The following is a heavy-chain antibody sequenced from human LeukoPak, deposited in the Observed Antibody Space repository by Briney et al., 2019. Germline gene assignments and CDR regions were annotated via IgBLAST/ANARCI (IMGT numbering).Heavy chain of an antibody. CDR1: GGSISSSTYY. CDR3: ARELSGGDPSGFDY. D-gene: IGHD2-21*02. CDR2: IYHSGST. V-gene: IGHV4-39*07. Sequence: SETLSLTCAVSGGSISSSTYYWAWIRQPPGKGLEWIGSIYHSGSTYYNPSLKSRVTISVDTSKNQFSLKLSSVTAADTAVYYCARELSGGDPSGFDYWGQGTLVTVSS. J-gene: IGHJ4*02.